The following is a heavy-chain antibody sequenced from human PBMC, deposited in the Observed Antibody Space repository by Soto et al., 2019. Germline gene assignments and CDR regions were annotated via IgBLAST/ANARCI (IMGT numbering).Heavy chain of an antibody. CDR2: ISSSRSTI. CDR1: GFTFSDYY. V-gene: IGHV3-11*01. J-gene: IGHJ4*02. D-gene: IGHD5-12*01. Sequence: GGSLRLSCAASGFTFSDYYMSCIRQAPGKGLEGVSYISSSRSTIYYADSVKGRFTISRDNAKNSLYLQMNSLRAEDTAVYYCTTHGYNPRFEYWGQGTLVTVSS. CDR3: TTHGYNPRFEY.